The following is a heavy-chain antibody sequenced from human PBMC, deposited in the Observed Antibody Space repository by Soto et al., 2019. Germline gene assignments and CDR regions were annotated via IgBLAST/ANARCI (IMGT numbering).Heavy chain of an antibody. D-gene: IGHD3-9*01. V-gene: IGHV1-2*04. Sequence: ASVKVSCKASGYAFTGCYMHWVRQAPGQGLEWMGWINPNSGGTNYAQKFQGWVTMTRDTSISTAYMELSRLRSDDTAVYYCGRADLPTDYDILTGYYIPDAFDIWGQGTMVTVSS. CDR3: GRADLPTDYDILTGYYIPDAFDI. J-gene: IGHJ3*02. CDR1: GYAFTGCY. CDR2: INPNSGGT.